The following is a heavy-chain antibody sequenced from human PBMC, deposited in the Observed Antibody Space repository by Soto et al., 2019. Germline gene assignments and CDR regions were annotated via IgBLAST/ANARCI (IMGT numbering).Heavy chain of an antibody. D-gene: IGHD3-3*01. V-gene: IGHV4-34*10. CDR2: INHTGGT. J-gene: IGHJ4*02. CDR3: ARAKVTGLLCN. CDR1: GGSVNGYY. Sequence: PSETLSLTCAVYGGSVNGYYWNWIRQPPGKGLEWIGEINHTGGTHYNPSLKSRVTMSVDTSKNQFSLRLSSVTAADTAVYYCARAKVTGLLCNWGQGTLVTVSS.